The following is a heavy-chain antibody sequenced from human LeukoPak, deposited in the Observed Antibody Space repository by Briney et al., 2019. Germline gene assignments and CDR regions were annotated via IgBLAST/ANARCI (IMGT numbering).Heavy chain of an antibody. CDR1: GGSISSSPYY. Sequence: SSETLSLTCTVSGGSISSSPYYWGWIRQPPGKGLEWIGSIYYSGTTHYNPSLESRVTISVDTSKNQFSLKLASVTAANTAIYYCAKGAGGFSYYNWFDPWGQGTLVTVSS. CDR2: IYYSGTT. D-gene: IGHD5-18*01. V-gene: IGHV4-39*07. CDR3: AKGAGGFSYYNWFDP. J-gene: IGHJ5*02.